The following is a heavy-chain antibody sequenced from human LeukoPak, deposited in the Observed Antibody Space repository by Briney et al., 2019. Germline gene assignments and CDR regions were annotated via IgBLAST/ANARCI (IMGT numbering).Heavy chain of an antibody. CDR3: ARDSLGCGGDCYTFDN. V-gene: IGHV3-11*01. CDR1: GFSFSGHS. D-gene: IGHD2-21*02. Sequence: SGGSLRPSCAASGFSFSGHSMAWIRQAPGKGLEFISYISAGGSLKYSADSVRGRFTISRDNAGNSLYLQMNSVRAEDTAVYYCARDSLGCGGDCYTFDNWGQGILVTVSS. CDR2: ISAGGSLK. J-gene: IGHJ3*02.